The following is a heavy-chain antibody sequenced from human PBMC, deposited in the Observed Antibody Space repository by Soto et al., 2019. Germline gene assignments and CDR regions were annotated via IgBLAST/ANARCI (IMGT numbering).Heavy chain of an antibody. D-gene: IGHD5-18*01. CDR2: IYYSGST. CDR3: AVDTAMGNYYYYGMDV. J-gene: IGHJ6*02. Sequence: SETLSLTCTVSGGSISSGGYYWSWIRQHPGKGLEWIGYIYYSGSTYYNPSLKSRVTISVDTSKNQFSPKLSSVTAADTAVYYCAVDTAMGNYYYYGMDVWGQGTTVTVSS. CDR1: GGSISSGGYY. V-gene: IGHV4-31*03.